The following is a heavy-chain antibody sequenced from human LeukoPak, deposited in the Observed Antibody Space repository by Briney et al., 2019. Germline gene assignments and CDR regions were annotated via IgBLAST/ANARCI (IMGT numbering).Heavy chain of an antibody. D-gene: IGHD6-13*01. CDR2: ISYDGSNK. J-gene: IGHJ4*02. CDR3: ARDPQFQQPVMWVPYYFDY. V-gene: IGHV3-30*04. Sequence: GGSLRLSCAASGFTFSSYAMHWVRQAPGKGLEWVAVISYDGSNKYYADSVKGRFTISRDNSKNTLYLQMNSLRAEDTAVYYCARDPQFQQPVMWVPYYFDYWGQGTLVTVSS. CDR1: GFTFSSYA.